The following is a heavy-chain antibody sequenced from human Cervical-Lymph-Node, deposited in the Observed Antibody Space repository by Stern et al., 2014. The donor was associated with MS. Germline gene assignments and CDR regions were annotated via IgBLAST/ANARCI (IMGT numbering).Heavy chain of an antibody. J-gene: IGHJ4*02. CDR3: ATNTL. D-gene: IGHD2/OR15-2a*01. V-gene: IGHV3-15*01. Sequence: EVQLVQSGGGLVKPGGSLRLSCTASGFTFSNAWMSWVRQAPGKGLEWVARIKSKNDGGTIDYAAPVIGRFTISRDDSKKTLYLQMNSLKTEDTAMYYCATNTLWGQGTLVTVSS. CDR2: IKSKNDGGTI. CDR1: GFTFSNAW.